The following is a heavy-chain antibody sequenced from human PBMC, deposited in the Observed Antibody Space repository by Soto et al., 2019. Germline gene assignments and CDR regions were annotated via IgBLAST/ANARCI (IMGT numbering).Heavy chain of an antibody. CDR2: INPSGGST. J-gene: IGHJ3*02. V-gene: IGHV1-46*01. Sequence: ASVKVSCKESVYTFTSYYMHWIQQAPGQGLEWMGIINPSGGSTSYAQKFQGRVTMTRDTSTSTVNMELSSLRSEDTAVYYCAREDNIVVVPAAPVFWNANDIWGQ. CDR1: VYTFTSYY. CDR3: AREDNIVVVPAAPVFWNANDI. D-gene: IGHD2-2*01.